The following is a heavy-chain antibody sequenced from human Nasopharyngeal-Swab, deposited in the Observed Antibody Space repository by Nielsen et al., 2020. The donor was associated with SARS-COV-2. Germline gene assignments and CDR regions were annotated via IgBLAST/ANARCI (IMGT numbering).Heavy chain of an antibody. CDR1: GFTFSSYA. D-gene: IGHD6-19*01. J-gene: IGHJ4*02. V-gene: IGHV3-23*01. CDR2: ISGSGGST. Sequence: GESLKISCAASGFTFSSYAMSWVRQAPGKGLEWVSAISGSGGSTYYADSVKGRFTISRDNSKNTLYLQMNSLRAEDTAVYYCATCAPRVFGGWYFLSGWGQGTLVTVSS. CDR3: ATCAPRVFGGWYFLSG.